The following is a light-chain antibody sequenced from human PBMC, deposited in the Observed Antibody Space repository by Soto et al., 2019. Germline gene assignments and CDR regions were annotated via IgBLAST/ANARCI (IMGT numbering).Light chain of an antibody. CDR1: NSNIGKNS. J-gene: IGLJ7*01. V-gene: IGLV1-44*01. Sequence: QSVLSQEPSVSGTPGQRVAMACSGGNSNIGKNSINWYRQVTGTAPQLLIYSDTMRSFGIPDRFSASKSGTSASLAIGGLHSDDDALYFCAARDDSPSGLVFGGGTHLTVL. CDR3: AARDDSPSGLV. CDR2: SDT.